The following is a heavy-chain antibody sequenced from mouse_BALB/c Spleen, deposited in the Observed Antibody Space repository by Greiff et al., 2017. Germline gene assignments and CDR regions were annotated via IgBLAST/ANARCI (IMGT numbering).Heavy chain of an antibody. J-gene: IGHJ3*01. Sequence: QVQLQQSAAELARPGASVKMSCKASGYTFTSYTMHWVKQRPGQGLEWIGYINPSSGYTEYNHKFKDKTTLTADKSSSTAYMQLSSLTSEDSAVYYCATYDFAYWGQGTLVTVSA. CDR2: INPSSGYT. CDR3: ATYDFAY. D-gene: IGHD5-1*01. V-gene: IGHV1-4*02. CDR1: GYTFTSYT.